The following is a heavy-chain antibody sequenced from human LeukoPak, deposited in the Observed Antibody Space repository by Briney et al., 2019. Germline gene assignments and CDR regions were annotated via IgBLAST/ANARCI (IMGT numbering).Heavy chain of an antibody. Sequence: KPSETLSLTCAVYGGSFSGYYWSWIRQPPGKGLEWIGEINHSGSTNYNPSLKSRVTISVDTSKNQFSLKLSSVTAADTAVYYCARLSLTTDPLYYYYGMDVWGQGTTVTVSS. CDR1: GGSFSGYY. D-gene: IGHD4/OR15-4a*01. CDR3: ARLSLTTDPLYYYYGMDV. V-gene: IGHV4-34*01. CDR2: INHSGST. J-gene: IGHJ6*02.